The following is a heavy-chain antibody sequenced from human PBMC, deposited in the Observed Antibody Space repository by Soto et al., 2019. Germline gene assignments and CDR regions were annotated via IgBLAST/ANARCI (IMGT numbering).Heavy chain of an antibody. J-gene: IGHJ4*02. D-gene: IGHD3-10*01. CDR3: AKVAVRGVVVSNFDS. Sequence: EVQLLESGGGLVQPGGSLRLSCGASGFTFTNYAMSWVRQAPGKGLEWASTASGSGASTYYADSVKGRFTISRDNSKHTLYLQMKSLRIEDTAVYYCAKVAVRGVVVSNFDSWGQGTLVTVSS. CDR1: GFTFTNYA. CDR2: ASGSGAST. V-gene: IGHV3-23*01.